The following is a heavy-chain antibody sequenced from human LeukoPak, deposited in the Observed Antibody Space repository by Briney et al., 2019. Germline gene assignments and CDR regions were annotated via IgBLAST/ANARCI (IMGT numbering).Heavy chain of an antibody. CDR2: FYRSGST. D-gene: IGHD6-13*01. J-gene: IGHJ5*02. CDR1: GGSISSYY. CDR3: ARDLRTAADTLYNCFDP. V-gene: IGHV4-59*12. Sequence: SETLSLTCTVSGGSISSYYWSWIRQPPGKGLEWIGYFYRSGSTYYNPSLKSRVTISVDRSKNQFSLNLTSVTAADTAVYYCARDLRTAADTLYNCFDPWGRGTLVTVSS.